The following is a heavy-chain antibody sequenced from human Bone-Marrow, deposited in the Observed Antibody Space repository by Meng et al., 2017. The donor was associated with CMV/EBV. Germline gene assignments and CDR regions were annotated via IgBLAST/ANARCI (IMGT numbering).Heavy chain of an antibody. Sequence: SETLSLTCTVSGGSISSYYWSWIRQPPGKGLEWIGYIYYSGSTNYNPSLKSRVTISVDTSKNQFSLKLSSVTAADTAVYYCAREPSYYDILTGYYIYYGMDVWGQGTTVTVSS. D-gene: IGHD3-9*01. V-gene: IGHV4-59*01. CDR3: AREPSYYDILTGYYIYYGMDV. J-gene: IGHJ6*02. CDR1: GGSISSYY. CDR2: IYYSGST.